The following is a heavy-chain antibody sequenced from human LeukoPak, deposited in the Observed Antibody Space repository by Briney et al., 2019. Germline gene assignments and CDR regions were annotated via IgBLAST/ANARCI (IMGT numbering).Heavy chain of an antibody. CDR2: ISGSGGST. J-gene: IGHJ4*02. Sequence: PGGSLRLSCAASGFTFSSYAMNWVRQAPGKGLEWISAISGSGGSTYYADSVKGRFTISRDNSKNTLYLQMNSLRAEDTAVYYCAKDRQWLVRGLFDYWGQGTLVTVSS. V-gene: IGHV3-23*01. CDR3: AKDRQWLVRGLFDY. D-gene: IGHD6-19*01. CDR1: GFTFSSYA.